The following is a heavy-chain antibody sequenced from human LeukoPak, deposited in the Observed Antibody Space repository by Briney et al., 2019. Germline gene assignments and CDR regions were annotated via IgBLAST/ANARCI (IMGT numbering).Heavy chain of an antibody. CDR2: LSSTGNT. CDR3: ARWRPIDAFDI. V-gene: IGHV3-53*04. D-gene: IGHD3-3*01. CDR1: GFTASRNY. Sequence: GGSLRLSCAASGFTASRNYMNWVRQAPGKGLEWVSLLSSTGNTSYADSVKGRFTISRHNSKNTLYLQVNSLRPEDTAMYYCARWRPIDAFDIWGQGTMVIASS. J-gene: IGHJ3*02.